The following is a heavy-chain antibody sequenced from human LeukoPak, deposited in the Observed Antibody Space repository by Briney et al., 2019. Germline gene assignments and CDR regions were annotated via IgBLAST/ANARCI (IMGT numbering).Heavy chain of an antibody. CDR3: AVRDTLGAVAGTGAFDI. J-gene: IGHJ3*02. CDR2: IYYSGST. V-gene: IGHV4-39*01. D-gene: IGHD6-19*01. CDR1: GGSISSSSYY. Sequence: SETLPLTCTVSGGSISSSSYYWGWIRQPPGKGLEWIGSIYYSGSTYYNPSLKSRVTISVDTSKNQFSLKLSSVTAADTAVYYCAVRDTLGAVAGTGAFDIWGQGTMVTVSS.